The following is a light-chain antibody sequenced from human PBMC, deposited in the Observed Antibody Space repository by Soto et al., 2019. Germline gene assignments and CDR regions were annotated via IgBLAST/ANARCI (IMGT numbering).Light chain of an antibody. CDR3: SSYTSTTTLVV. CDR2: DVT. J-gene: IGLJ2*01. Sequence: QSVLTQPASVSESPGQSITIPCTGTSSDIGGYNFVSWYQQYPGNAPKLLIYDVTNRPSGVSNRFSGSKSGNTAPLTISGLQAEDEAIYYCSSYTSTTTLVVFGGGTKVTVL. V-gene: IGLV2-14*01. CDR1: SSDIGGYNF.